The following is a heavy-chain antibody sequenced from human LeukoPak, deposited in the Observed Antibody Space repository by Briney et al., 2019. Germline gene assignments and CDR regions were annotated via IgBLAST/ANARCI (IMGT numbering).Heavy chain of an antibody. CDR2: ISSSSSYI. CDR3: ARDLVGYDILTGYYKPYYGVDV. D-gene: IGHD3-9*01. V-gene: IGHV3-21*01. J-gene: IGHJ6*04. CDR1: GFTFSSYS. Sequence: GGSLRLSCAASGFTFSSYSMNWVRQAPGKGLEWVSSISSSSSYIYYADSVKGRFTISRDNAKNSLYLQMNSLRAEDTAVYYCARDLVGYDILTGYYKPYYGVDVWGKGTTVTVSS.